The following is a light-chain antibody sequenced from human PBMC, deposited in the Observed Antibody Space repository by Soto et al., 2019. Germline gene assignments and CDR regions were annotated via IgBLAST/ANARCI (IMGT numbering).Light chain of an antibody. CDR2: GAS. Sequence: EIVLPPSPAALSISQGERATLSCRASQSVSSSYLAWYQQKPGQAPRLLIYGASSRATGIPDRFSGSGSGTDFTLTISRLEPEDFAVYYCQQYGSSPITFGQGTDWRL. CDR1: QSVSSSY. V-gene: IGKV3-20*01. J-gene: IGKJ5*01. CDR3: QQYGSSPIT.